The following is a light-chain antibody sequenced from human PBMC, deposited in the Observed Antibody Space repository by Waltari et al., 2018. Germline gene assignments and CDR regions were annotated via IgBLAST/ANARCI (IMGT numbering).Light chain of an antibody. Sequence: EIVLTQSPGTLSLSPGERATLSCRASQSVGGTLAWYQQKPGQAPRPLWYGASSRAPGTPDRFSGTGSGTDFSLTISRLEPEDFAVYYCQHYVRLPATFGQGTKVEIK. CDR3: QHYVRLPAT. CDR2: GAS. J-gene: IGKJ1*01. V-gene: IGKV3-20*01. CDR1: QSVGGT.